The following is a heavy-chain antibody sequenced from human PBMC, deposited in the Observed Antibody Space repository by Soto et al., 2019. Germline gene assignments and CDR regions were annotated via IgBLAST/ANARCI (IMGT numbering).Heavy chain of an antibody. CDR2: ISGSGGST. V-gene: IGHV3-23*01. J-gene: IGHJ5*02. CDR3: AKQGFDDFWSGYLGDWFDP. CDR1: GFTFSSYA. Sequence: GGSLRLSCAASGFTFSSYAMSWVRQAPGKGLEWVSAISGSGGSTYYADSVKGRFTISRDNSKNTLYLQMNSLRAEDTAAYYCAKQGFDDFWSGYLGDWFDPWGQGTLVTVSS. D-gene: IGHD3-3*01.